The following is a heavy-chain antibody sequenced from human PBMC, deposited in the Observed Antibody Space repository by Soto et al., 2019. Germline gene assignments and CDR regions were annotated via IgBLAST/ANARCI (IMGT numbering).Heavy chain of an antibody. CDR2: IYYSGST. Sequence: SETLSLTCTVSGGSISSYYWNWIRQPPGKGLEWIGYIYYSGSTNYNPSLKSRVTISLDTSKNQFSLRLSSVTAADSAVYYCARAGGYDSSGYGRARFDPWGQGTLVTVSS. CDR1: GGSISSYY. D-gene: IGHD3-22*01. J-gene: IGHJ5*02. CDR3: ARAGGYDSSGYGRARFDP. V-gene: IGHV4-59*01.